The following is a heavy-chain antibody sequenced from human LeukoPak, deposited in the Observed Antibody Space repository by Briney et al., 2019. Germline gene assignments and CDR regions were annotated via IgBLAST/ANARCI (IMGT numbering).Heavy chain of an antibody. CDR3: ARDPPAVAANTYG. D-gene: IGHD6-6*01. V-gene: IGHV3-30*02. J-gene: IGHJ4*02. CDR2: IQHDGSIK. CDR1: GFTFNNYN. Sequence: GGSLRLSCAASGFTFNNYNMHWVRQAPGQGLEWVAFIQHDGSIKYHADSVKGRFTISRDNSKNTLYLQMNSLRVDDTAVYYCARDPPAVAANTYGWGQGTLVTVSS.